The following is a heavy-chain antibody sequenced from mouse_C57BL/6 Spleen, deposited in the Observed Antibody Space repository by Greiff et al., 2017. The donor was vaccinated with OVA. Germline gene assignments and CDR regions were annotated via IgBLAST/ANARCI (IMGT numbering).Heavy chain of an antibody. CDR1: GFTFSSYA. CDR3: TRGHYPAYYFDY. V-gene: IGHV5-9-1*02. D-gene: IGHD1-1*02. Sequence: EVKLVESGEGLVKPGGSLKLSCAASGFTFSSYAMSWVRQTPEKRLEWVAYISSGGDYIYYADTVKGRFTISRDNVRNTLYLQMSSLKSEDTAMYYCTRGHYPAYYFDYWGQGTTLTVSS. J-gene: IGHJ2*01. CDR2: ISSGGDYI.